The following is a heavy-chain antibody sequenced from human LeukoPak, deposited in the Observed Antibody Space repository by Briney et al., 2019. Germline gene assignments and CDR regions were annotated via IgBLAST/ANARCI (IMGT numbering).Heavy chain of an antibody. Sequence: QPGRSLRLSCAASGFTFSSYAMHWVRQAPGKGLEWVALISYDGSNKYYADSVKGRFTISRDNSKNTLYLQMNSLRAEDTAVYYCARGTPSGSGWLYYGMDVWGQGTTVTVSS. CDR3: ARGTPSGSGWLYYGMDV. V-gene: IGHV3-30-3*01. CDR1: GFTFSSYA. D-gene: IGHD6-19*01. CDR2: ISYDGSNK. J-gene: IGHJ6*02.